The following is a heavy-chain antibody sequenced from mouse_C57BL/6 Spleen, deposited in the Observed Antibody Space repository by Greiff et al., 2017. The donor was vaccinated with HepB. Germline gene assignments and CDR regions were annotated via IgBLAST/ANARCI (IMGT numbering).Heavy chain of an antibody. J-gene: IGHJ2*01. Sequence: DVMLVESGGGLVKPGGSLKLSCAASGFTFSDYGMHCVRQAPEKGLEWVAYISSGSSTTYYADTVKGRFTISRDNAKNNLFLKMTGLRSEDTAMYYCARSLAYYGSSYDYFDYWGQGTTLTVSS. CDR3: ARSLAYYGSSYDYFDY. CDR2: ISSGSSTT. D-gene: IGHD1-1*01. V-gene: IGHV5-17*01. CDR1: GFTFSDYG.